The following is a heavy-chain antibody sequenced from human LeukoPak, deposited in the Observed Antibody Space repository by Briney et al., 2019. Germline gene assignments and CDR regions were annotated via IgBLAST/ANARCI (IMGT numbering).Heavy chain of an antibody. D-gene: IGHD1-26*01. CDR2: IYYSGST. CDR3: ARGPRREGMDV. J-gene: IGHJ6*02. Sequence: SETLSLTCTVSGGSISSGDYYWSWIRQPPGKGLEWIGYIYYSGSTYYNPSLKSRVTISVDTSKNQFSRKLSSVTAADTAVYYCARGPRREGMDVWGQGTTVTVSS. CDR1: GGSISSGDYY. V-gene: IGHV4-30-4*01.